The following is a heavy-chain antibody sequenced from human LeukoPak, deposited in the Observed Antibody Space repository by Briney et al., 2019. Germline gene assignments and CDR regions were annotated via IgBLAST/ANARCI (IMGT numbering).Heavy chain of an antibody. D-gene: IGHD3-3*01. V-gene: IGHV3-7*04. CDR3: VRATRVADY. Sequence: GGSLRLSCAASGFTFSNAWMSWVRQAPGKGLEWVADIKPDGSEKAYVDFVKGRFTMSRDNAKNSLYLQMNSLRDEDTAVYYCVRATRVADYWGQGTLVTVSS. CDR1: GFTFSNAW. CDR2: IKPDGSEK. J-gene: IGHJ4*02.